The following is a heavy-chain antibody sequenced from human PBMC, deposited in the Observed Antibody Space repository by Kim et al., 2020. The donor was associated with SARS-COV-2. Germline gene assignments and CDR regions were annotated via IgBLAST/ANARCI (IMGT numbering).Heavy chain of an antibody. CDR3: VLEAAGTFDP. V-gene: IGHV3-53*01. D-gene: IGHD6-13*01. Sequence: GGSLRLSCAASGFTVSSNYMSWVRQAPGKGLEWVSVIYSGGSTYYADSVKGRFTISRDNSKNTLYLQMNSLRAEDTAVYYCVLEAAGTFDPWGQGTLVTVSS. CDR1: GFTVSSNY. J-gene: IGHJ5*02. CDR2: IYSGGST.